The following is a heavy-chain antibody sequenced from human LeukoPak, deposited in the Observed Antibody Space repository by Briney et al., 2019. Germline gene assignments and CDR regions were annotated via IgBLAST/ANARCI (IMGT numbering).Heavy chain of an antibody. D-gene: IGHD2-2*02. CDR2: IYYSGST. V-gene: IGHV4-31*03. J-gene: IGHJ5*02. CDR1: GGSISSGGYY. Sequence: TSETLSLTCTVSGGSISSGGYYWSWIRQHPGKGLEWIGYIYYSGSTYSNPSLKSRVTISVDTSKNQFSLKLSSVTAADTAVYYCARYCSSTNCYKGGFDPWGQGTLVTVSS. CDR3: ARYCSSTNCYKGGFDP.